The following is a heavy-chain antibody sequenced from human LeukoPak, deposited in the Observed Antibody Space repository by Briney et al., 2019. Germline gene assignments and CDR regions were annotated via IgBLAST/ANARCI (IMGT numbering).Heavy chain of an antibody. Sequence: ASVKVSCKASGYTFTNYGISWVRQAPGQGLEWMGWISAYNGNTIYAQKLQGRVTMTTDTSTSTAYMELSSLRSEDTAVYYCARAGRPYYYDSSGYRYDAFDIWGQGTMVTVSS. CDR1: GYTFTNYG. V-gene: IGHV1-18*01. D-gene: IGHD3-22*01. J-gene: IGHJ3*02. CDR3: ARAGRPYYYDSSGYRYDAFDI. CDR2: ISAYNGNT.